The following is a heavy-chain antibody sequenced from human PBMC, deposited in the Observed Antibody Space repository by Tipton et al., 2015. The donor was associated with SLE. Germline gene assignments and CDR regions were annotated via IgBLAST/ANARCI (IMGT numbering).Heavy chain of an antibody. J-gene: IGHJ6*02. CDR2: IYYSGST. Sequence: TLSLTCTVSGGSISSYYWSWIRQPPGKGLEWIGYIYYSGSTNYNPSLKRRVTISVDTSKNQFSLKLSSVTAADTAVYYCARDGTVTGDGMDVWGQGTTVTVSS. CDR3: ARDGTVTGDGMDV. CDR1: GGSISSYY. V-gene: IGHV4-59*01. D-gene: IGHD4-17*01.